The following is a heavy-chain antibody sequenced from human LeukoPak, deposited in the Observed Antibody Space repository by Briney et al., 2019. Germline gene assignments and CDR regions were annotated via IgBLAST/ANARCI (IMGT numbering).Heavy chain of an antibody. Sequence: VASVKVSCKASGYTFTNHDIIWVRQATGQGLECMGLMNPNNVNTGYAQKFHGRVTTTRNTSISTAYMELSSLTSDDTAVYFCARALRGRSSSGYYYYYMDLWGKGPTVTVSS. CDR1: GYTFTNHD. J-gene: IGHJ6*03. CDR3: ARALRGRSSSGYYYYYMDL. V-gene: IGHV1-8*01. CDR2: MNPNNVNT. D-gene: IGHD6-6*01.